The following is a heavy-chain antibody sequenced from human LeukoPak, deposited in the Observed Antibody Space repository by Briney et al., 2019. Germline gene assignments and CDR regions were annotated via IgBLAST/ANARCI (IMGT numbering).Heavy chain of an antibody. V-gene: IGHV4-34*01. D-gene: IGHD3-16*02. Sequence: PSETLSLTCAVYGGSFSGYYWSWIRQPPGKGLEWIGEINHSGSTNYNPSLKSRVTISVDTSKNQFSLKLSSVTAADTAVYYCARLSSVDTVWGSYRRVFQSADYWGQGTLVTVSS. CDR1: GGSFSGYY. J-gene: IGHJ4*02. CDR2: INHSGST. CDR3: ARLSSVDTVWGSYRRVFQSADY.